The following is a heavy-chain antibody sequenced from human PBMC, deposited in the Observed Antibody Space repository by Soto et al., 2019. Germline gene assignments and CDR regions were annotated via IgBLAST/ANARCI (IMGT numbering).Heavy chain of an antibody. CDR2: NSAYNGNT. J-gene: IGHJ6*02. CDR3: ARSHHEVPYYGMDV. V-gene: IGHV1-18*04. D-gene: IGHD1-1*01. Sequence: QVQLVQSGTEVKKPGASVKVSCKASGYNFTSYGISWVRMAPGQGLEWMGWNSAYNGNTKYAQKLQGRVTMTTDTSTSTAYMELRSLRSDDTAVYYCARSHHEVPYYGMDVWGQGTTVTVSS. CDR1: GYNFTSYG.